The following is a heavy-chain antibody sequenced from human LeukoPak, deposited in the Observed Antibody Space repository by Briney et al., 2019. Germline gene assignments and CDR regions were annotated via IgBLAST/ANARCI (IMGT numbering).Heavy chain of an antibody. CDR1: GFTFSSYE. V-gene: IGHV3-48*03. CDR3: AGSSFGELTLYYFDY. Sequence: GGSLRLSCAASGFTFSSYEMNWVRQAPGKGLEWVSYISSSGSTIYYADSVKGRFTISRDNAKNSLYLQMNSLRAEDTAVYYCAGSSFGELTLYYFDYWGQGTLVTVSS. CDR2: ISSSGSTI. D-gene: IGHD3-10*01. J-gene: IGHJ4*02.